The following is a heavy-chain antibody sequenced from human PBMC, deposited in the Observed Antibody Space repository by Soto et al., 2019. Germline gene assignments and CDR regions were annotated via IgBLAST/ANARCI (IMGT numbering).Heavy chain of an antibody. V-gene: IGHV1-3*01. D-gene: IGHD6-19*01. CDR2: INAGNGNT. CDR1: GYTFTSYA. Sequence: SVEVSCKASGYTFTSYAMHWVRQAPGQRLEWMGWINAGNGNTKYSQKFQGRVTITRDTSASTAYMELSSLRSEDTAVYYCARTAVAAYYFDYWGQGTLVTVSS. CDR3: ARTAVAAYYFDY. J-gene: IGHJ4*02.